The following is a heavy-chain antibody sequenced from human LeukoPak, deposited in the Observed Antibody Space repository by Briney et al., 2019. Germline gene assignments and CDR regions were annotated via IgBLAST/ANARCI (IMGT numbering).Heavy chain of an antibody. D-gene: IGHD1-26*01. CDR3: ARASGGSYPFDY. CDR1: GGSIRSYY. Sequence: SETLSLTCTVSGGSIRSYYWSWIRQPPGKGLEWIGYIYYSGSTNYNPSLKSRVTISVDTSKNQFSLKLSSVTAADTAVYYCARASGGSYPFDYWGQGTLVTVSS. J-gene: IGHJ4*02. CDR2: IYYSGST. V-gene: IGHV4-59*08.